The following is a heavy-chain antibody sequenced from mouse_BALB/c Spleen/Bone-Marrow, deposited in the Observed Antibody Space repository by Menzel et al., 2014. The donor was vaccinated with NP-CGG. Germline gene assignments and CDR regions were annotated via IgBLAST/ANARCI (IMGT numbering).Heavy chain of an antibody. CDR3: ARSNWDGGNYFDY. CDR2: IYPGNGDT. V-gene: IGHV1-12*01. CDR1: GYTFTSYN. J-gene: IGHJ2*01. Sequence: QVQLQQSGAELVKPGASVKMSCKASGYTFTSYNMHWVKQTPGQGLEWIGTIYPGNGDTSYNQKFKGKATLTADKSSSTACMQLSSLTSEDSAVYYCARSNWDGGNYFDYWGQGTTLTVSS. D-gene: IGHD4-1*01.